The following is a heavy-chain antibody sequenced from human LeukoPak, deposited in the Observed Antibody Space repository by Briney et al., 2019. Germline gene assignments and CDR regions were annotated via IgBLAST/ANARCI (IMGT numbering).Heavy chain of an antibody. CDR1: GGSISRSYEY. V-gene: IGHV4-39*01. D-gene: IGHD2-15*01. Sequence: PSETLSLTCTVSGGSISRSYEYWGWIRQPPGKGLQWIGHIYYSGSIYYNPSLRSRLTISIDTSKNQFSLKLSSVTAADTAVYYCASKQRGEYCSGGGCYLGDAFDIWGQGTMVTVSS. J-gene: IGHJ3*02. CDR3: ASKQRGEYCSGGGCYLGDAFDI. CDR2: IYYSGSI.